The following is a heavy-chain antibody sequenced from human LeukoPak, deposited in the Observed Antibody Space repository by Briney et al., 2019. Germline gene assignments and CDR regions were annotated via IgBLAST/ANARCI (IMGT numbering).Heavy chain of an antibody. CDR3: AKGLHSSSWQGCNY. D-gene: IGHD6-13*01. V-gene: IGHV3-30*04. CDR2: VLSDGSDQ. Sequence: GGSLRLSCAASGFTFNSYAMKWVRQAPGKGLEWLAVVLSDGSDQYYGDSVKGRFTISRDNAKNSLYLQMNSLRAEDTALYYCAKGLHSSSWQGCNYWGQGTLVTVSS. CDR1: GFTFNSYA. J-gene: IGHJ4*02.